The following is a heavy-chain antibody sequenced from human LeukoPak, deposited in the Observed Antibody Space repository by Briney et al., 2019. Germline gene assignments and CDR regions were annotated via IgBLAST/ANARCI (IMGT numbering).Heavy chain of an antibody. CDR3: ARDLNMVRGARYRPYKWFDP. CDR1: GGTFSSYA. CDR2: IIPISGTA. Sequence: SVKVSCKASGGTFSSYAIIWVRQAPGQGLEWMGGIIPISGTANYAQKFQGRVTIIADESTSTVYMELNSLRSEDTAVYYCARDLNMVRGARYRPYKWFDPWGQGTLVTVSS. D-gene: IGHD3-10*01. V-gene: IGHV1-69*13. J-gene: IGHJ5*01.